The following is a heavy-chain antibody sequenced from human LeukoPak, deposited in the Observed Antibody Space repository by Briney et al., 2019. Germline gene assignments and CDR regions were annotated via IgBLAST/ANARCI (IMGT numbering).Heavy chain of an antibody. Sequence: PSETLSLTCTVSGGSVTSNVYYWGWIRQPPGKGLEWIGTIYYTGITYYNPSLKSRVTISVDTSKNQFSLKLRSVSDADTAVYFCDKHSWKQLWGGWGQGTRVTVSS. CDR3: DKHSWKQLWGG. V-gene: IGHV4-39*01. CDR2: IYYTGIT. J-gene: IGHJ4*02. D-gene: IGHD5-18*01. CDR1: GGSVTSNVYY.